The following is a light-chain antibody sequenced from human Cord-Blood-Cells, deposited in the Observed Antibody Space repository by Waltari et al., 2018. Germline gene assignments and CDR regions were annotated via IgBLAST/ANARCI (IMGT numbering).Light chain of an antibody. CDR2: DVS. V-gene: IGLV2-14*01. J-gene: IGLJ3*02. CDR3: SSYTSSSTWV. CDR1: SRHVGGYNY. Sequence: QSALPQPASVSGSPGQSITIPCTGTSRHVGGYNYVSWYQQHPGNAPKLMIYDVSRRPSGVSNRFSGSKSGNTASLTISGLQAEDEADYYCSSYTSSSTWVFGGGTKLTVL.